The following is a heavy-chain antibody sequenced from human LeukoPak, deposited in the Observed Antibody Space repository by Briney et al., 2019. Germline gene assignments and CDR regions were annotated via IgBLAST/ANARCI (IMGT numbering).Heavy chain of an antibody. CDR3: ARVNNRLYAFDI. CDR2: IFYSGST. CDR1: GVSISSYY. V-gene: IGHV4-59*01. J-gene: IGHJ3*02. D-gene: IGHD1/OR15-1a*01. Sequence: ASETLSLTCTVSGVSISSYYWSWIRQPPGKGLEWIGYIFYSGSTNYSPSLKSRVTISVDTSKNQFSLKLSSVTAADTAVYYCARVNNRLYAFDIWGQGTVVTVSS.